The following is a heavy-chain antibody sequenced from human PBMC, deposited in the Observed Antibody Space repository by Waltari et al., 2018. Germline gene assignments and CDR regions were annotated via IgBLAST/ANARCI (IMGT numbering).Heavy chain of an antibody. CDR3: ARDHIADRFDWLFNYGYFDV. Sequence: QVQLQESGPGLVQPSQTLSPTCTVSGASVPTDKSHWHWIRQPAGKGLEWLGRVSNTGFTSYNASLKSRVTISLDTSTNQISLNLNSVTAADTAVYYCARDHIADRFDWLFNYGYFDVWGRGTLVTVSS. D-gene: IGHD3-9*01. V-gene: IGHV4-61*02. J-gene: IGHJ2*01. CDR2: VSNTGFT. CDR1: GASVPTDKSH.